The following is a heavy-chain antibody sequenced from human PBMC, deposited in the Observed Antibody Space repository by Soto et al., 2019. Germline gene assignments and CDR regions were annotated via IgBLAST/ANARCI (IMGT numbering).Heavy chain of an antibody. J-gene: IGHJ6*02. CDR3: ARDIKGTNYYYYGMDV. Sequence: SETLSLTCTVSGGSISSSSYYWGWIRQPPGKGLEWIGSIYYSGSTYYNPSLKSRVTISVDTSKNQFSLKLSSVTAADTAVYYCARDIKGTNYYYYGMDVWGQGTTVTVSS. CDR2: IYYSGST. D-gene: IGHD2-8*01. V-gene: IGHV4-39*02. CDR1: GGSISSSSYY.